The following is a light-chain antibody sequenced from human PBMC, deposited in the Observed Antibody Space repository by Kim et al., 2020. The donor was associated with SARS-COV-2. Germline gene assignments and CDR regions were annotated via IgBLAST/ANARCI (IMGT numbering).Light chain of an antibody. V-gene: IGKV1-39*01. Sequence: DIQMTQSPSSLSASVGDRVTITCRASQSIKNYLNWYQQKPGKAPNLLIYGASNLQSGVPSRFSGVGSGTEFTLTISSLQPEDSATYYCQQTYSTFGQGTKLEI. CDR1: QSIKNY. CDR2: GAS. J-gene: IGKJ2*01. CDR3: QQTYST.